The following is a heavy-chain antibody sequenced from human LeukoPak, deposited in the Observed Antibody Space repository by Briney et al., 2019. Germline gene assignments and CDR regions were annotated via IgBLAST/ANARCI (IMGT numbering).Heavy chain of an antibody. CDR2: IYYSGST. CDR3: ARDLTNYDFWSGYSTADAFDI. D-gene: IGHD3-3*01. J-gene: IGHJ3*02. CDR1: GGSISSGGYY. Sequence: PSETLSLTCTVSGGSISSGGYYWSWIRQHPGKGLEWIGYIYYSGSTYYNPSLKSRVTISVDTSKNQFSLKLSSVTAADTAVYYCARDLTNYDFWSGYSTADAFDIWGQGTMVTVSS. V-gene: IGHV4-31*03.